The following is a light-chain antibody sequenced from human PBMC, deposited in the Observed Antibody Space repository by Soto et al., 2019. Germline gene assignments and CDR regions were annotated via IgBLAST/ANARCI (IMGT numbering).Light chain of an antibody. V-gene: IGLV1-44*01. J-gene: IGLJ2*01. CDR3: SAWDDSLNVVV. CDR1: ISNFGSTN. Sequence: QSVLTQPPSASGTPGQRVTISCSGSISNFGSTNVNWYQHIPGTAPKLLMYDYNNQRPSGVPDRFSGSKSGTSASLAISGLQSEDEADYYCSAWDDSLNVVVFGGGTKLTVL. CDR2: YNN.